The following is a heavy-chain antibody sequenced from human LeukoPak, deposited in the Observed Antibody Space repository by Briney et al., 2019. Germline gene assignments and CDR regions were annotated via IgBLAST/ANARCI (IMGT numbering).Heavy chain of an antibody. CDR1: GGSISSYY. V-gene: IGHV4-59*12. D-gene: IGHD6-13*01. Sequence: SETLSLTCTVSGGSISSYYWSWIRQPPGKGLEWIGYIYYSGSTNYNPSLKSRVTISVDTSKNQFSLKLSSVTAADTAVYYCARDHGYSHAFDIWGQGTMVTVSS. J-gene: IGHJ3*02. CDR2: IYYSGST. CDR3: ARDHGYSHAFDI.